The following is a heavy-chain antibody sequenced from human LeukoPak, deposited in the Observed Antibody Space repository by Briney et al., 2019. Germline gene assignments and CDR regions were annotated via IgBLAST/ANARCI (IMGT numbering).Heavy chain of an antibody. Sequence: ASVKVSCKASGGTFSSYAISWVRQAPGQGLEWMGWINPNSGGTNYAQKFQGRVTMTRDTSISTAYMELSRLRSDDTAVYYCARDGLDIVVVVAATPAWFDPWGQGTLVTVSS. CDR2: INPNSGGT. CDR3: ARDGLDIVVVVAATPAWFDP. D-gene: IGHD2-15*01. J-gene: IGHJ5*02. CDR1: GGTFSSYA. V-gene: IGHV1-2*02.